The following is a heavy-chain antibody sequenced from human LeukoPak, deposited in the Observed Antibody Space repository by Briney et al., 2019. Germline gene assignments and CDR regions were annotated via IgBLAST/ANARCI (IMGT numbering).Heavy chain of an antibody. CDR2: IYHSGST. V-gene: IGHV4-38-2*02. Sequence: SETLSLTCTVFGYSISSGYYWGWIRQPPGKGLEWIGSIYHSGSTYYNPSLKSRVTISVDTSKNQFSLKLSSVTAADTAVYYCARSGQVHCSSTSCYTYYYYYMDVWGKGTTVTVSS. D-gene: IGHD2-2*02. CDR3: ARSGQVHCSSTSCYTYYYYYMDV. J-gene: IGHJ6*03. CDR1: GYSISSGYY.